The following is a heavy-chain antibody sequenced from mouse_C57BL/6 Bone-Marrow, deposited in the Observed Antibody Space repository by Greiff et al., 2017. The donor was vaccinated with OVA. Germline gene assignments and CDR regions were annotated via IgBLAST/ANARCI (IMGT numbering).Heavy chain of an antibody. CDR2: ISNLAYSI. CDR1: GFTFSDYG. V-gene: IGHV5-15*01. D-gene: IGHD2-4*01. J-gene: IGHJ3*01. Sequence: EVQLVESGGGLVQPGGSLKLSCAASGFTFSDYGMAWVRQAPRKGPEWVAFISNLAYSIYYADTVTGRFTISRENAKNTLYLEMSSLRSEDTAMYYCASYYEYDGGFAYWGQGTLVTVSA. CDR3: ASYYEYDGGFAY.